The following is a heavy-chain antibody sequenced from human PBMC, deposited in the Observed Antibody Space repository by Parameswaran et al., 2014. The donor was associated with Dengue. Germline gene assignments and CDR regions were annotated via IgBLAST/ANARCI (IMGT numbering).Heavy chain of an antibody. D-gene: IGHD3-9*01. CDR2: YSGGST. Sequence: LEWSQYYSGGSTYYADSVKGRFTISRDNSKNTLYLQMNSLRAEDTAVYYCARDPRLGPYYYYGMDVWGQGTTVTVSS. J-gene: IGHJ6*02. CDR3: ARDPRLGPYYYYGMDV. V-gene: IGHV3-53*01.